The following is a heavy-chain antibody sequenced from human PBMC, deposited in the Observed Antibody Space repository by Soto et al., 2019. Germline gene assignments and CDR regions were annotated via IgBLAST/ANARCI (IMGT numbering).Heavy chain of an antibody. V-gene: IGHV4-59*08. J-gene: IGHJ5*02. D-gene: IGHD6-13*01. CDR3: ARPKTIGAAAGKGWFDP. CDR1: GGSISSYY. CDR2: IFYTGST. Sequence: SETLSLTCTVSGGSISSYYWSWIRQPPGKGLEWIGSIFYTGSTNYSPSLKSRLTISVDPSKNQFSLKLTSVTAADTAMYYCARPKTIGAAAGKGWFDPWGQGTLVTVS.